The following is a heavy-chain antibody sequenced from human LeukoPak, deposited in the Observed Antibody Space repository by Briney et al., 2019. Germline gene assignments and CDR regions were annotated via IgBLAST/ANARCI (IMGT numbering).Heavy chain of an antibody. Sequence: SETLSLTCTVSGGSISSGGYYWSWIRQHPGKGLEWIGYIYYSGSTYYNPSLKSRVTISVDTSKNQFSLKLSSVTAADTAVYYCARVATTTNPPQRPFDYWGQGTLATVSS. D-gene: IGHD6-25*01. CDR2: IYYSGST. CDR1: GGSISSGGYY. V-gene: IGHV4-31*03. J-gene: IGHJ4*02. CDR3: ARVATTTNPPQRPFDY.